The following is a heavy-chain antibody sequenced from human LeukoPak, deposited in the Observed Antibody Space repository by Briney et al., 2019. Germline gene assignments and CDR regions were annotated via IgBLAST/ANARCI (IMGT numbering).Heavy chain of an antibody. D-gene: IGHD3-10*02. CDR3: ARGVREHFPSNWFDP. Sequence: GASVKASCKASGYTFTSYDINWVRQATGQGLEWMGWINPDNGHTGYAQKFQDRVTMTRDTSISTAYMELSSLTSDDTALYYCARGVREHFPSNWFDPWGQGTLVTVSS. V-gene: IGHV1-8*01. CDR2: INPDNGHT. CDR1: GYTFTSYD. J-gene: IGHJ5*02.